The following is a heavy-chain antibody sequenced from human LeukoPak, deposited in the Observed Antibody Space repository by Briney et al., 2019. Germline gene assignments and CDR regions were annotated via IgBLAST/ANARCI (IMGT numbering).Heavy chain of an antibody. CDR3: ARGGDIVVVPAAMSLDY. Sequence: GGSLRLACAASGFTFSSYGMHWVRQAPGKGLEWVAVIWYDGSNKYYADSVKGRFTISRDNSKNTLYLQMNSLRAEDTAVYYCARGGDIVVVPAAMSLDYWGQGTLVTVSS. J-gene: IGHJ4*02. CDR2: IWYDGSNK. CDR1: GFTFSSYG. V-gene: IGHV3-33*01. D-gene: IGHD2-2*01.